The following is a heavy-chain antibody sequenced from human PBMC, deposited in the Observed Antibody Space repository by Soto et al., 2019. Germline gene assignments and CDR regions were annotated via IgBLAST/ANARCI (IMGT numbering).Heavy chain of an antibody. CDR3: AGSYSNYALIDYYYYGMDV. CDR2: INAGNGNT. CDR1: GYTFTSYA. Sequence: QVQLVQSGAEVKKPGASVKVSCKASGYTFTSYAMHWVRQAPGQRLEWMGWINAGNGNTKYSQKFQGRVTITRDTSASTAYMELSSLRSEDTALYYCAGSYSNYALIDYYYYGMDVWGQVTTVTVSS. V-gene: IGHV1-3*01. D-gene: IGHD4-4*01. J-gene: IGHJ6*02.